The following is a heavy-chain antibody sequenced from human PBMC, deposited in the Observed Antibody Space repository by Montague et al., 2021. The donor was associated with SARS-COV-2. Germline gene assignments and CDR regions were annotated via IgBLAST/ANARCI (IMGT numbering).Heavy chain of an antibody. V-gene: IGHV4-59*01. CDR2: IYYSGST. CDR3: ARGASYYDFWSGYDYGIDV. D-gene: IGHD3-3*01. J-gene: IGHJ6*02. Sequence: SETLSLTCTVSGGSISSYYWSWIRQPPGKGLEWIGYIYYSGSTNYNPSLKSRVTISVDTSKNQFSLKLSSVTAADTAVYYCARGASYYDFWSGYDYGIDVWGQGTTVTVSS. CDR1: GGSISSYY.